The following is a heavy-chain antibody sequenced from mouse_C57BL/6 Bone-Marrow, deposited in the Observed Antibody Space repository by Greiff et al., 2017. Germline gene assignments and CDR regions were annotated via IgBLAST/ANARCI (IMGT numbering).Heavy chain of an antibody. V-gene: IGHV5-12*01. D-gene: IGHD1-1*01. Sequence: EVQVVESGGGLVQPGGSLKLSCAASGFTFSDYYMYWVRQTPEKRLEWVAYISNGGGSTYYPDTVKGRFTISRDNAKNTLYLQMSRLKSEDTAMYYCARRRNYYGREFAYWGQGTLVTVSA. CDR1: GFTFSDYY. CDR3: ARRRNYYGREFAY. CDR2: ISNGGGST. J-gene: IGHJ3*01.